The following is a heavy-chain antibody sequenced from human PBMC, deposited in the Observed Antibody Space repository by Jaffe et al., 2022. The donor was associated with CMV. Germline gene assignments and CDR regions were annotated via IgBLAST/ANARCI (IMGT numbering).Heavy chain of an antibody. CDR2: ISSSSSYI. CDR1: GFTFSSYS. V-gene: IGHV3-21*01. Sequence: EVQLVESGGGLVKPGGSLRLSCAASGFTFSSYSMNWVRQAPGKGLEWVSSISSSSSYIYYADSVKGRFTISRDNAKNSLYLQMNSLRAEDTAVYYCARDGDYGDYSGDAFDIWGQGTMVTVSS. CDR3: ARDGDYGDYSGDAFDI. D-gene: IGHD4-17*01. J-gene: IGHJ3*02.